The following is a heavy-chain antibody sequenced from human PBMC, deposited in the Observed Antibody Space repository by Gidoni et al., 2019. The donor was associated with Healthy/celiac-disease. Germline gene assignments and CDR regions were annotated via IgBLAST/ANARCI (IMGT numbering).Heavy chain of an antibody. Sequence: EVQLVESGGGLVKPGGSLRLSCAASGFTFSSSSMNWVRQAPGKGLEWVSSISSSSSYIYYADSVKGRFTISRDNAKNSLYLQMNSLRAEDTAVYYCASHPSSSGWYYYYYMDVWGKGTTVTVSS. CDR2: ISSSSSYI. J-gene: IGHJ6*03. D-gene: IGHD6-19*01. CDR3: ASHPSSSGWYYYYYMDV. CDR1: GFTFSSSS. V-gene: IGHV3-21*01.